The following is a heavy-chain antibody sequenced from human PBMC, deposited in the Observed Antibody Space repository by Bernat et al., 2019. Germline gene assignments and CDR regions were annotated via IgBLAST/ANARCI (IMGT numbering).Heavy chain of an antibody. CDR1: GFSLSTSGVC. J-gene: IGHJ3*02. D-gene: IGHD1-26*01. CDR3: AHSLVGATFADAFDI. Sequence: QITLKESGPTLVKPTQTLTLTCTFSGFSLSTSGVCVGWIRQPPGKALEWLALIYWDNDKRYSPSLKSRLTITKDTSKNQVVLTMTNMDPVDTATYYCAHSLVGATFADAFDIWGQGTMVTVSS. V-gene: IGHV2-5*02. CDR2: IYWDNDK.